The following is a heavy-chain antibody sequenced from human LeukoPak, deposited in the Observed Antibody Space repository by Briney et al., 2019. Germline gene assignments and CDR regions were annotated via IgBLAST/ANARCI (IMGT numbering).Heavy chain of an antibody. J-gene: IGHJ6*03. V-gene: IGHV1-46*01. CDR1: GYTFTGYY. Sequence: GSVKVSCKASGYTFTGYYMHWVRQAPGQGLEWMGIINPSGGSTSYAQKFQGRVTMTRDMSTSTDYMELSSLRSEDTAVYYCAREYYYDSSGYSNYYYMDVWGKGTTVTVSS. CDR2: INPSGGST. D-gene: IGHD3-22*01. CDR3: AREYYYDSSGYSNYYYMDV.